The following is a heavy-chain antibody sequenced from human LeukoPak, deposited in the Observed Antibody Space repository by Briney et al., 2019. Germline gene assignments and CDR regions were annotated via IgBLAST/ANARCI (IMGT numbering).Heavy chain of an antibody. Sequence: GGSLRLSCAASGFTFSSYCMRWVRQAPGKGLEWVANIKHDGSEKNYADSVKGRFTISRDNAKNKLYLQMNSLRAEDTAVYYCAKSTIFGEGPYYYYMDVWGKGTTVTVSS. V-gene: IGHV3-7*01. CDR1: GFTFSSYC. CDR2: IKHDGSEK. J-gene: IGHJ6*03. D-gene: IGHD3-3*01. CDR3: AKSTIFGEGPYYYYMDV.